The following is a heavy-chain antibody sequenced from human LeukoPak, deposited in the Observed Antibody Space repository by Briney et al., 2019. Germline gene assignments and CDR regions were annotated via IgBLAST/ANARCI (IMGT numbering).Heavy chain of an antibody. CDR3: AKEGSSWSTFDY. CDR1: GFRFDEYT. Sequence: GGSLRLSCAASGFRFDEYTMHWVRQCPGKTLEWMSLISPDGDNIYYADSVKGRFTISRDNAKNSLYLQMNSLRAEGMALYYCAKEGSSWSTFDYWGQGTLVTVSS. V-gene: IGHV3-43*01. J-gene: IGHJ4*02. D-gene: IGHD6-13*01. CDR2: ISPDGDNI.